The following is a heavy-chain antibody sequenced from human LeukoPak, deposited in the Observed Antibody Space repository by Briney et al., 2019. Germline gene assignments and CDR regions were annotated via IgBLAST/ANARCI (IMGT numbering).Heavy chain of an antibody. Sequence: PSETLSLTCTVSSGSINSYYWGWVRQPAGRGLEWIGRIYTTGKTDYNPSLKSRLTMPVDTSKRQFSLNLTSVTAADTAIYFCARHGYTASHYFLDFWSQGTLVTVSS. CDR2: IYTTGKT. V-gene: IGHV4-4*07. CDR3: ARHGYTASHYFLDF. J-gene: IGHJ4*02. CDR1: SGSINSYY. D-gene: IGHD3-16*01.